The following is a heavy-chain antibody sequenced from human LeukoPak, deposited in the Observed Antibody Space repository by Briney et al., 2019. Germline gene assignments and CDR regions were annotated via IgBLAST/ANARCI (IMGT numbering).Heavy chain of an antibody. CDR1: VFTASSNY. CDR3: PRQGGVEWPPDY. D-gene: IGHD3-3*01. Sequence: GGSLTRSCTASVFTASSNYMSWVSQAPGKGLELLSVICSGGNTYYADSVKGRFTISRAHSKNTLYLQIKSLGPETTPVYYCPRQGGVEWPPDYWGQGTLVTVSS. J-gene: IGHJ4*02. V-gene: IGHV3-53*01. CDR2: ICSGGNT.